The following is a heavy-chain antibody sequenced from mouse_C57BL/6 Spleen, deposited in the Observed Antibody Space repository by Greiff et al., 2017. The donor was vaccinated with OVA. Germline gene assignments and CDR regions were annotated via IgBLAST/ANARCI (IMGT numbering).Heavy chain of an antibody. Sequence: VQLQQPGAELVKPGASVKLSCKASGYTFTSYWMQWVKQRPGQGLEWIGEIDPSDSYTNYNQKFKGKATLTVDTSSSTAYMQLSSLTSEDSAVYYCARPYGNYPYAMDYWGQGTSVTVSS. CDR2: IDPSDSYT. CDR3: ARPYGNYPYAMDY. J-gene: IGHJ4*01. D-gene: IGHD2-1*01. V-gene: IGHV1-50*01. CDR1: GYTFTSYW.